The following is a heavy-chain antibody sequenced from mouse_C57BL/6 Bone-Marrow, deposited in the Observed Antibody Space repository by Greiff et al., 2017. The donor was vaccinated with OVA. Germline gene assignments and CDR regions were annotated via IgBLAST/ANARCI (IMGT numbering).Heavy chain of an antibody. D-gene: IGHD3-2*02. CDR2: IRSKSSNYAT. Sequence: DVMLVESGGGLVQPKGSLKLSCAASGFTFNTYAMHWVRQAPGKGLEWVARIRSKSSNYATYYADSVKDRFTISRDDSQSMLYLQMNNLKTEDTAMYDCVREGSSGSSYYFDYWGQGTTLTVSS. V-gene: IGHV10-3*01. CDR1: GFTFNTYA. CDR3: VREGSSGSSYYFDY. J-gene: IGHJ2*01.